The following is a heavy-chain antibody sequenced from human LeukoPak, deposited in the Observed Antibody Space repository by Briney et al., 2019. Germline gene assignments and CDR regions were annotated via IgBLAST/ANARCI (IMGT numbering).Heavy chain of an antibody. CDR2: VSASGGST. Sequence: GGSLRLSCAASGFISSNYAMSWVRRAPRKGLEWVSVVSASGGSTDYTDSVKGRFTMSRDNSRNTLYLQMNSLRAEDTAVYYCAPDLRGSAWSLDYWGQGTLVTVSS. CDR1: GFISSNYA. D-gene: IGHD6-13*01. J-gene: IGHJ4*02. V-gene: IGHV3-23*01. CDR3: APDLRGSAWSLDY.